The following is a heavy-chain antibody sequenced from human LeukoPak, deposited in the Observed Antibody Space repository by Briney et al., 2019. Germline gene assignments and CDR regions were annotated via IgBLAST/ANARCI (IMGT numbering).Heavy chain of an antibody. D-gene: IGHD6-13*01. V-gene: IGHV1-2*02. J-gene: IGHJ4*02. CDR3: VRGMYSSSCPGGY. Sequence: ASVKVSCKASGYTFTGYYIHWARQAPGQGLEWMGWINPNSGGTNYAQNFQGRVTMTRDTSISTAYMELSSLRSDDTAVYYCVRGMYSSSCPGGYWGQGTLVTVSS. CDR1: GYTFTGYY. CDR2: INPNSGGT.